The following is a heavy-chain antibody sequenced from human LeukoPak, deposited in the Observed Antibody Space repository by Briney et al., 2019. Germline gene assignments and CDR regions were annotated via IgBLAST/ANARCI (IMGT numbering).Heavy chain of an antibody. CDR1: GFTFSSYA. Sequence: GGSLRLSCAASGFTFSSYAMHWVRQAPGKGLEWVAVISYDGSNKYYADSVKGRFTISRDNSKNTLYLQMNSLRAEDTAVHYCARSIGYYYTMDVWGQGTTVTVSS. D-gene: IGHD3-22*01. CDR2: ISYDGSNK. J-gene: IGHJ6*02. V-gene: IGHV3-30-3*01. CDR3: ARSIGYYYTMDV.